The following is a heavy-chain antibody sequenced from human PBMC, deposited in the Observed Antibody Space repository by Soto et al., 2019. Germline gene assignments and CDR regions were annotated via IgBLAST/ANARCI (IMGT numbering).Heavy chain of an antibody. Sequence: AESMTTSCKDSGNSFSLYWIVWVLPMPGKGLEWMATMYPDDSYIRYSPSFEAHVTISADKSTSTAFLQWSSLKASDTAMYYCATAYVYDFENSNYYSDAFGIWGQGTLVTVSS. CDR3: ATAYVYDFENSNYYSDAFGI. V-gene: IGHV5-51*01. CDR2: MYPDDSYI. D-gene: IGHD3-22*01. CDR1: GNSFSLYW. J-gene: IGHJ3*02.